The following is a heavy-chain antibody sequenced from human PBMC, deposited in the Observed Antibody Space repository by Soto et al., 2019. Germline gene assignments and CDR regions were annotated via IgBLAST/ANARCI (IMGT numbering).Heavy chain of an antibody. CDR3: ATGGTYFDY. CDR1: GGSVSSVGYY. J-gene: IGHJ4*02. V-gene: IGHV4-61*02. CDR2: IHTSGSP. Sequence: SETLSLTCTVSGGSVSSVGYYCSWIRQAAGKGLEWIGRIHTSGSPNYNPSLKSRVTMSADTSKNQFSLKLTSVTAADTAVYYCATGGTYFDYWGQGTLVTVSS.